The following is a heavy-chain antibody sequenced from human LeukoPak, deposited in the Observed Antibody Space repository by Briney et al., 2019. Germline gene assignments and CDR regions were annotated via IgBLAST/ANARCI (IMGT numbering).Heavy chain of an antibody. J-gene: IGHJ4*02. Sequence: SETLSLTCTVSGGSISSYYWSWIRQPPGKGLEWIGYIYYSGSTNYNPSLKSRVTISVDTSKNQFSPKLSSVTAADTAVYYCARTGRIAAAGFGFDYWGQGTLVTVSS. CDR1: GGSISSYY. CDR2: IYYSGST. D-gene: IGHD6-13*01. V-gene: IGHV4-59*08. CDR3: ARTGRIAAAGFGFDY.